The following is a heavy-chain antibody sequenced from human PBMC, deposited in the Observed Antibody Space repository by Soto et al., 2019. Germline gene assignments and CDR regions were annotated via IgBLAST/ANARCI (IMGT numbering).Heavy chain of an antibody. CDR1: GFTFSSYS. CDR3: ARVEVGYDFWSGYYSPFDY. Sequence: GSLRLSCAASGFTFSSYSMNWVRQAPGKGLEWVSSISSSSSYIYYADSVKGRFTISRDNAKNSLYLQMNSLRAEDTAVYYCARVEVGYDFWSGYYSPFDYWGQGTLVTVSS. V-gene: IGHV3-21*01. D-gene: IGHD3-3*01. J-gene: IGHJ4*02. CDR2: ISSSSSYI.